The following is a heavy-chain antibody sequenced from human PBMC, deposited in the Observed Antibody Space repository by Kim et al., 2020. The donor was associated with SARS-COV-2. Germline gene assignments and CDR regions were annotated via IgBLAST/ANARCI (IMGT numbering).Heavy chain of an antibody. CDR3: ARGARAFDI. CDR2: GMNE. Sequence: GMNEYYAESVRGRFTISRDNSKNTLFLLKNNLKGEETALYYCARGARAFDIWGQGTRVTVSS. V-gene: IGHV3-30*01. J-gene: IGHJ3*02.